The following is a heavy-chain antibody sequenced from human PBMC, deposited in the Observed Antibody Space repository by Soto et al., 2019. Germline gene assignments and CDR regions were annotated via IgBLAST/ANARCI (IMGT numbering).Heavy chain of an antibody. CDR3: AKGCDGSIADACDI. D-gene: IGHD2-21*01. CDR2: ISGSGDIT. Sequence: EVQVLESGGDLVQPGGSLRLTCAVSGFAFSTSSINWVRQAPGKGLEWVSSISGSGDITYYADSVTGRFTISRDNSKSTVYLQMNRLRVEDTAVYHCAKGCDGSIADACDIWGQGTMVTVSS. CDR1: GFAFSTSS. V-gene: IGHV3-23*01. J-gene: IGHJ3*02.